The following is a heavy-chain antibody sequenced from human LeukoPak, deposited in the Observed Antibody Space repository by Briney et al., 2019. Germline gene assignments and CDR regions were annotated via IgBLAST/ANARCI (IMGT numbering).Heavy chain of an antibody. CDR1: GYTFNSNG. CDR3: ATVDRYSNNWYYFS. V-gene: IGHV1-18*01. J-gene: IGHJ4*02. CDR2: ISPSNGNT. D-gene: IGHD6-13*01. Sequence: ASVNVSCKASGYTFNSNGISWVRQAPGQGHEWMGWISPSNGNTNYAQKLQGRLTMTTDTSTSTAYMELRSLRSDDTAVYYCATVDRYSNNWYYFSWGQGTLVTVSS.